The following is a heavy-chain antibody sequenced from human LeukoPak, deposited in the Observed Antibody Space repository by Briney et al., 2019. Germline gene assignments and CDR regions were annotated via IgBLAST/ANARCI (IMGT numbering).Heavy chain of an antibody. CDR2: INPSGGST. Sequence: ASVKVSCKASGYTFTSYYMHWVRQAPGQGLEWMGIINPSGGSTSYAQKFQGRVTMTRNTSISTAYMELSSLRSEDTAVYYCARGRVFGELFNLWGQGTLVTVSS. J-gene: IGHJ4*02. V-gene: IGHV1-46*01. D-gene: IGHD3-10*01. CDR3: ARGRVFGELFNL. CDR1: GYTFTSYY.